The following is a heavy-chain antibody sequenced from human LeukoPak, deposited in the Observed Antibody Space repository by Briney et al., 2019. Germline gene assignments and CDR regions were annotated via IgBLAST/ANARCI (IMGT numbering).Heavy chain of an antibody. D-gene: IGHD3-22*01. CDR2: IYHSGST. CDR1: GYSISSGYY. V-gene: IGHV4-38-2*02. CDR3: ARESDYYDSSGYDYWYFDL. Sequence: SETLSLTCTVSGYSISSGYYWGWIRQPPGEGLEWIGIIYHSGSTYYNPSLKSRVTISVDTSKKQFSLKLSSVTAADTAVYYCARESDYYDSSGYDYWYFDLWGRGTLVTVSS. J-gene: IGHJ2*01.